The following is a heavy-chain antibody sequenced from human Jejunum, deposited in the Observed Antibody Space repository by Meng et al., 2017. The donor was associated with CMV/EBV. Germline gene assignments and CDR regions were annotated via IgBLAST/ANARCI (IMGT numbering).Heavy chain of an antibody. CDR1: GFTFSTHV. D-gene: IGHD4/OR15-4a*01. CDR2: ITDSGENI. CDR3: ARRADYIDF. J-gene: IGHJ4*02. Sequence: LGGAGGGLFQPGGSLRLSCAASGFTFSTHVMNWVRQAPGRGLEWVSSITDSGENIYYADSVRGRFTVSRDNSKNTLYLQMNSLRAEDTAVYHCARRADYIDFWGQGTLVTVSS. V-gene: IGHV3-23*04.